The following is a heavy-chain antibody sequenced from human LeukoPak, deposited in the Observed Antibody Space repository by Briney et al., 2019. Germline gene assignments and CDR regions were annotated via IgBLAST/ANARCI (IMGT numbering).Heavy chain of an antibody. Sequence: GGSLRLSCAASGFTVSRSYMSWVRQAPGKGLEWVSVIYSDGRTYYADSVKGRFTISRDNSKNTLSLQVNSLTAEDTAVYYCATSASSVRGSDYWGQGTLVTVSS. CDR3: ATSASSVRGSDY. D-gene: IGHD3-10*01. V-gene: IGHV3-53*01. CDR2: IYSDGRT. CDR1: GFTVSRSY. J-gene: IGHJ4*02.